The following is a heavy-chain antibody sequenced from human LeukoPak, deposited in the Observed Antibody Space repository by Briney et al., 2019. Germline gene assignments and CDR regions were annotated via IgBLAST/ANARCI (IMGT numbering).Heavy chain of an antibody. CDR2: IWYDGTNK. J-gene: IGHJ4*02. V-gene: IGHV3-33*06. CDR1: GFTFSAYG. D-gene: IGHD1-26*01. Sequence: GGSLRLSCTASGFTFSAYGIHWVRQAPGKGLEWLAVIWYDGTNKYYADSVKGGFTISRDNSKNTVSLQMNSLRAEDTALYYCAKDDSGSLDYWGQGTLVTVSS. CDR3: AKDDSGSLDY.